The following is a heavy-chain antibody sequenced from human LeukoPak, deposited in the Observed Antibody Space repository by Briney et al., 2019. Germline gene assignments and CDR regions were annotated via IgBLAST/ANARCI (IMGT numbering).Heavy chain of an antibody. Sequence: PGRSLRLSCAASGFTFSSYAMHWVRQAPGKGLEWVAVISYDGSNKYCADSVKGRFTISRDSSKNTLYLQMNSLRAEDTAVYYCVTRLAWGQGTLVTVSS. V-gene: IGHV3-30*14. J-gene: IGHJ5*02. CDR1: GFTFSSYA. D-gene: IGHD3-16*01. CDR2: ISYDGSNK. CDR3: VTRLA.